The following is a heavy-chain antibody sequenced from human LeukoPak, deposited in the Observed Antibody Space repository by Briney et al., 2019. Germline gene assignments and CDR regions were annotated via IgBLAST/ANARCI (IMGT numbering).Heavy chain of an antibody. D-gene: IGHD1-26*01. Sequence: SETLSLTCAVYGGSFSGYYWSWIRQPPGKGLEWIGEINHSGSTNYNPSLKSRVTISVDTSKNQFSLKLSSVTAADTAVYYCGRSKPYGSTWHTDYWGQGTLVTVSS. CDR2: INHSGST. CDR1: GGSFSGYY. J-gene: IGHJ4*02. V-gene: IGHV4-34*01. CDR3: GRSKPYGSTWHTDY.